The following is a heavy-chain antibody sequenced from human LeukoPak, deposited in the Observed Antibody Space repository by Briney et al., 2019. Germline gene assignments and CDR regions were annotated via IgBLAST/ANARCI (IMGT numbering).Heavy chain of an antibody. J-gene: IGHJ4*02. CDR1: GGSISSYY. Sequence: TSETLFLTCTVSGGSISSYYWSWIRQSPGKGLEWIGSIYHTGSTYYNPSLKSRVTISLDASNKQFSLRLSSVTAADTAVYYCARGSHPVTGTLGGYFDPWGQGTLVTVSS. V-gene: IGHV4-59*04. CDR3: ARGSHPVTGTLGGYFDP. D-gene: IGHD6-19*01. CDR2: IYHTGST.